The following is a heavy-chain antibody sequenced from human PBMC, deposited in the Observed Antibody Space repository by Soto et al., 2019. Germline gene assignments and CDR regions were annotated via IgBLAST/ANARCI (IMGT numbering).Heavy chain of an antibody. Sequence: QVQLQESGPGLVKPSETLSLTCTVSGGSISSYYWSWIRQPPGKGLEWIGYIYYSGSTNYNHSLKSRVTISVDTSKNQFPLKLSSVTAADTAVYYCARANPYYYDSSGYSLWWYFALWGRGTLVTVSS. J-gene: IGHJ2*01. V-gene: IGHV4-59*01. CDR1: GGSISSYY. CDR2: IYYSGST. CDR3: ARANPYYYDSSGYSLWWYFAL. D-gene: IGHD3-22*01.